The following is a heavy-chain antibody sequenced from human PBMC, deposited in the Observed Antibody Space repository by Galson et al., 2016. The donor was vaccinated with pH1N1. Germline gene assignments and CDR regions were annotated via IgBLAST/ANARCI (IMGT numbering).Heavy chain of an antibody. CDR1: GFTFGAYS. J-gene: IGHJ6*04. V-gene: IGHV3-49*04. CDR2: TRSNAFGGTT. CDR3: SRDLPYYYETGKDRGLVDV. D-gene: IGHD3-22*01. Sequence: SLRPSCAALGFTFGAYSLNWVRQAPGKGLEWVGFTRSNAFGGTTEYAASVKGRFTVSRDDSKHIAYLQLNSLKTEDTAVYYCSRDLPYYYETGKDRGLVDVWGKGTTVIVSS.